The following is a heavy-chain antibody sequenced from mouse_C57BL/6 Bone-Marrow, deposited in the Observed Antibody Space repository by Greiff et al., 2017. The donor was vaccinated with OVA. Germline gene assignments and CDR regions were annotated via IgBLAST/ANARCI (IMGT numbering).Heavy chain of an antibody. D-gene: IGHD1-1*01. CDR1: GYSITSDY. CDR3: ARYKDYYGSSYEGYFDV. J-gene: IGHJ1*03. V-gene: IGHV3-8*01. CDR2: ISYSGST. Sequence: EVKLVESGPGLAKPSQTLSLTCSVTGYSITSDYWNWIRQFPGNKLEYMGYISYSGSTYYNPSLKSRISITRDTSKNQYYLQLNSVTTEDTATYYCARYKDYYGSSYEGYFDVWGTGTTVTVSS.